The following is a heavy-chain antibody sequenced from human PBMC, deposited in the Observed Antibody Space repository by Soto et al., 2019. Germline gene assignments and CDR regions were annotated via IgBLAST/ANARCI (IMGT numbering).Heavy chain of an antibody. Sequence: PAETLSLTCTVSGASISYYYWGWIRQPPGKGLEWIGSIYYSGNTHYNPSLKSRVTISVDTSMNQFSLNLDSVTAVDSAVYYCVRGGYVHAFDYWGRGALVTVSS. CDR3: VRGGYVHAFDY. V-gene: IGHV4-59*01. J-gene: IGHJ4*02. CDR2: IYYSGNT. D-gene: IGHD5-12*01. CDR1: GASISYYY.